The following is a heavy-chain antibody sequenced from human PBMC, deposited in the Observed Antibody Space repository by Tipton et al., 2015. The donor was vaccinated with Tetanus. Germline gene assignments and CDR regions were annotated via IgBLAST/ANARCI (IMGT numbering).Heavy chain of an antibody. Sequence: TLSLTCTVFGGSVSSGSYYWAWIRQPPGKGLEYIGYILYGASTHYNPSLKSRVTVSADPSQNQFSLNLNSVTAADTAVYYCARIHGFLGGHFDFWGQGPLVTVSS. CDR1: GGSVSSGSYY. V-gene: IGHV4-61*01. D-gene: IGHD3-3*01. J-gene: IGHJ4*02. CDR3: ARIHGFLGGHFDF. CDR2: ILYGAST.